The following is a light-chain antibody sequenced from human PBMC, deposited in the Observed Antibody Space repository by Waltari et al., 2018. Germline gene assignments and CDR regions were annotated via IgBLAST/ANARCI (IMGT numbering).Light chain of an antibody. J-gene: IGKJ1*01. Sequence: DIQMTQSPSSLSASVGDRVTITCRASQSIGTYLNWYQHKPGRAPELLIYAASTLQGGVPSRFSGSGSETHFTLAISSLQREDFATYYCQQSHTTPRTFGQGTKVEIK. CDR1: QSIGTY. CDR2: AAS. V-gene: IGKV1-39*01. CDR3: QQSHTTPRT.